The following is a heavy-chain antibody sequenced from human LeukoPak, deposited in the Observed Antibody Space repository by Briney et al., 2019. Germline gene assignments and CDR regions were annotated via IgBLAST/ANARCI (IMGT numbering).Heavy chain of an antibody. V-gene: IGHV4-59*13. CDR2: IYYSGST. Sequence: SETLSLTCTVSGGSISSYYWSWIRQPPGKGLEWIGYIYYSGSTNYNPSLKSRVTISVDTSKNQFSPKLTSVTAADTAVYYCARRGDYYSYGMDVWGQGAPVTVSS. J-gene: IGHJ6*02. CDR3: ARRGDYYSYGMDV. CDR1: GGSISSYY.